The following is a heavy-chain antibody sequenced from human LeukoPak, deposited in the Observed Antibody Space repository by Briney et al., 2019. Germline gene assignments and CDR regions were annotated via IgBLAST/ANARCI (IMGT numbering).Heavy chain of an antibody. CDR1: GYTLSELS. D-gene: IGHD2-2*02. J-gene: IGHJ6*02. V-gene: IGHV1-24*01. CDR3: ATGRYQLLYGGYYYGMDV. Sequence: ASVNVSCPVSGYTLSELSMHWVRQAPGTRREWMGGFGPEDGETIYAQKLHGRVTMTEDTSTDTAYIELSSLRSEDTAVAYCATGRYQLLYGGYYYGMDVWGQGTTVTVSS. CDR2: FGPEDGET.